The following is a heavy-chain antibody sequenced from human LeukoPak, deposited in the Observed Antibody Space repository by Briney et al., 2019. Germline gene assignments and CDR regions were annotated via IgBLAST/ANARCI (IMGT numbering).Heavy chain of an antibody. CDR1: GFTFSIYA. Sequence: GGSLRLSCAASGFTFSIYAMSWVRQAPGKGLQWVSSITSRGESTLYVDSVKGRFTITRDNSEKTLYLQMHSLRAEDTAVYYCARDRPNYYGSDGHYYRRDGDYWGRGTLVSVSS. CDR2: ITSRGEST. V-gene: IGHV3-23*01. CDR3: ARDRPNYYGSDGHYYRRDGDY. D-gene: IGHD3-22*01. J-gene: IGHJ4*02.